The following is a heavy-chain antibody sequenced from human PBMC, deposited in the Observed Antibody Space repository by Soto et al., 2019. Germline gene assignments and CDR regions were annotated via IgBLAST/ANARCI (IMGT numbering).Heavy chain of an antibody. CDR1: VFTFSNYW. Sequence: VGSLRLSCEAYVFTFSNYWMGWVRQAPGKGLEWVANVKLDGSERYYVDSVKGRFTISRDNAKNSVYLQMNSLRAEDSAIYYCARDTISRDGYVFDSWGQGALVTVSS. CDR3: ARDTISRDGYVFDS. J-gene: IGHJ5*01. CDR2: VKLDGSER. V-gene: IGHV3-7*01. D-gene: IGHD5-12*01.